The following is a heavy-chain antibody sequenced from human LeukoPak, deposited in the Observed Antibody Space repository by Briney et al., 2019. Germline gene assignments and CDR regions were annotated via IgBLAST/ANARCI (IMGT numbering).Heavy chain of an antibody. CDR1: GFTFSSYW. CDR2: IKQDGSEK. V-gene: IGHV3-7*01. Sequence: QPGGSLRLSCEASGFTFSSYWMSWVRQAPGKGLEWVANIKQDGSEKYYVDSVKGRFTISRDNAKNSLYLQMNSLRAEDTAVYYCARVPAADYYYYYYVDVWGKGTTVTVSS. J-gene: IGHJ6*03. CDR3: ARVPAADYYYYYYVDV. D-gene: IGHD2-2*01.